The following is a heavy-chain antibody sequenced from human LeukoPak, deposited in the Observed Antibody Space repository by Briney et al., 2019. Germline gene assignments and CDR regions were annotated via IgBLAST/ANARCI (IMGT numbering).Heavy chain of an antibody. J-gene: IGHJ5*02. CDR3: ARGNGITGTTGNWFDP. CDR1: GGSFSGYY. CDR2: INHSEST. D-gene: IGHD1-7*01. V-gene: IGHV4-34*01. Sequence: SETLSLTCAVYGGSFSGYYWSWIRQPPGKGLEWIGEINHSESTNYNPSLKSRVTISVDTSKNQFSLKLSSVTAADTAVYYCARGNGITGTTGNWFDPWGQGTLVTVSS.